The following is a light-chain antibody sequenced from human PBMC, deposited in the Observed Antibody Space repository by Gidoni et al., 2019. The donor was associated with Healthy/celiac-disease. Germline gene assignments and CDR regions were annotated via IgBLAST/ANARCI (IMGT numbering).Light chain of an antibody. CDR2: AAS. J-gene: IGKJ2*01. CDR1: QSISSY. V-gene: IGKV1-39*01. Sequence: DIQMTQSPSSLSASVGDRVTITCRASQSISSYLNWYQQKPGKAPKLLIYAASSLQSGVPSRFSGSGSGTDFTLNISSLQPEDFATYYCQQSYSTPPEYTFHQGTKLEIK. CDR3: QQSYSTPPEYT.